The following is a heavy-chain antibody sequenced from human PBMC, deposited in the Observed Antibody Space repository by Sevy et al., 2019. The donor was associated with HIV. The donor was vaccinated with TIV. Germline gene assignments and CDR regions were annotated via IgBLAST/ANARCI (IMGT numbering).Heavy chain of an antibody. CDR1: GFTFSSYS. Sequence: GGSLRLSCAASGFTFSSYSMNWVRQAPGKGLEWVSSISSSSSYIYYADSVKGRFTSSRDNAKNSLYLQMNSLRAEDTAVYYCARDGYSNYVGHAFDIWGQGTMVTVSS. V-gene: IGHV3-21*01. J-gene: IGHJ3*02. D-gene: IGHD4-4*01. CDR3: ARDGYSNYVGHAFDI. CDR2: ISSSSSYI.